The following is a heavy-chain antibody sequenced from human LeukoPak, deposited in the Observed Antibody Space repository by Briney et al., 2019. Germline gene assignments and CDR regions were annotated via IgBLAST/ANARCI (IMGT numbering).Heavy chain of an antibody. J-gene: IGHJ4*02. CDR3: ARDPYYYDSSGYYAFDY. Sequence: SQTLSLTCAISGDSVSSNSAAWNWIRQSPSRGLEWLGRTYYRSKWYNDYAVSVKSRITINPDTSKNQFSLQLNSVTPEDTAVYYCARDPYYYDSSGYYAFDYWGQGTLVTVSS. V-gene: IGHV6-1*01. CDR1: GDSVSSNSAA. CDR2: TYYRSKWYN. D-gene: IGHD3-22*01.